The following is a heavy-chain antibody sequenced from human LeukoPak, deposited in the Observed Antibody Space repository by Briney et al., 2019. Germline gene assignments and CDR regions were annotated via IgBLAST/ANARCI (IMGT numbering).Heavy chain of an antibody. CDR1: GFTFSSYS. CDR2: IYSGGST. V-gene: IGHV3-66*01. Sequence: GGSLRLSCAASGFTFSSYSMNWVRQAPGKGLEWVSVIYSGGSTYYADSVKGRFTISRDNSKNPLYLQMNSLRAEDTAVYYCASGGWLLLYGFDYWGQGTLVTVSS. D-gene: IGHD3-9*01. J-gene: IGHJ4*02. CDR3: ASGGWLLLYGFDY.